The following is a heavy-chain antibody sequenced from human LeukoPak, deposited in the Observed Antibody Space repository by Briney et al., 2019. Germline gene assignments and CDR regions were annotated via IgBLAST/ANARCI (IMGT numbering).Heavy chain of an antibody. J-gene: IGHJ6*02. CDR1: GYTFTGYY. Sequence: GASVKVSCKASGYTFTGYYMHWVRQAPGQGLEWMGWINPNSGGTNYAQKFQGRVTMTRDTSISTAYMELSRLRSDDTAVYYCATSIAARPWDFVYYYGMDVWGHGTTVTVS. CDR2: INPNSGGT. V-gene: IGHV1-2*02. CDR3: ATSIAARPWDFVYYYGMDV. D-gene: IGHD6-6*01.